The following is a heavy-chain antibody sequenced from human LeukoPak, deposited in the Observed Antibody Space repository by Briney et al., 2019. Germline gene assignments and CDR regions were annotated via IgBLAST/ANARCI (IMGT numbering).Heavy chain of an antibody. CDR1: GYTFTSYG. D-gene: IGHD3-22*01. CDR3: ARDGDLDYYDSSGYRRRELDY. CDR2: ISAYNGNT. V-gene: IGHV1-18*01. J-gene: IGHJ4*02. Sequence: ASVKVSCKASGYTFTSYGISWVRQAPGQGLEWMGWISAYNGNTNYAQKLQGRDTMTTDTSTSTAYMELRSLRSDDTAVYYCARDGDLDYYDSSGYRRRELDYWGQGTLVTVSS.